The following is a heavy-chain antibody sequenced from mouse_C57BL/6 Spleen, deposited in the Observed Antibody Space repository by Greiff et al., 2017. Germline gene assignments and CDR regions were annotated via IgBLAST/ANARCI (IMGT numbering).Heavy chain of an antibody. Sequence: VQLKESGAELVRPGASVKLSCTASGFNIKDYYMHWVKQRPEQGLEWIGRIDPEDGDTEYAPKFQGKATMTADTSSNTAYLQLSSLTSEDTAVYYCTTAYYYGSSYGEDYAMDYWGQGTSVTVSS. D-gene: IGHD1-1*01. J-gene: IGHJ4*01. CDR3: TTAYYYGSSYGEDYAMDY. CDR2: IDPEDGDT. V-gene: IGHV14-1*01. CDR1: GFNIKDYY.